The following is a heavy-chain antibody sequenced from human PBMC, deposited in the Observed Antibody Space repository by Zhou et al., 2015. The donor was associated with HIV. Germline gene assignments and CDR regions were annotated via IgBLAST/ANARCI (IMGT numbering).Heavy chain of an antibody. Sequence: QVQLVQSGAEVKKPGASVKVSCKASGYTFTGYYMHWVRQAPGQGLEWMGWINPNSGGTNYAQKFQGRVTMTRDTSISTAYMELSRLRSEDTAIYYCATSPGVGSTYYFDSWGQGSLVTVSS. J-gene: IGHJ4*02. CDR3: ATSPGVGSTYYFDS. V-gene: IGHV1-2*02. D-gene: IGHD1-26*01. CDR2: INPNSGGT. CDR1: GYTFTGYY.